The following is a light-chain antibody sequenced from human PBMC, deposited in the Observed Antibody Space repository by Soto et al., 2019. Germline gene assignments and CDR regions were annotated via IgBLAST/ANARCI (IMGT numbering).Light chain of an antibody. CDR2: GNS. J-gene: IGLJ1*01. Sequence: QSVLTQPPSVSGAPGQRVTISCTGSSSNIGAGYDVHWYQQLPGTAPKLLIYGNSNRPTGVPDRFSGAKSGTSASLAITGLQAENEADYYCQSYDSCLSGSYVFGTGTKVSVL. CDR1: SSNIGAGYD. V-gene: IGLV1-40*01. CDR3: QSYDSCLSGSYV.